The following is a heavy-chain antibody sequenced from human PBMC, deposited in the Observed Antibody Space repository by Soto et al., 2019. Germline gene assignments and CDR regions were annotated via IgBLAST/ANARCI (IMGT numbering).Heavy chain of an antibody. CDR1: GFTFSSYA. D-gene: IGHD5-12*01. Sequence: PGGSLRLSCAASGFTFSSYAMNWVRQAPGKGLEWVSVISGGGDTTHYADSVKGRFTISRDNYKNTLYLQMNSLRAEDTAVYYCAKRIVATVPTAFDIWGQGTMVTVSS. J-gene: IGHJ3*02. CDR3: AKRIVATVPTAFDI. CDR2: ISGGGDTT. V-gene: IGHV3-23*01.